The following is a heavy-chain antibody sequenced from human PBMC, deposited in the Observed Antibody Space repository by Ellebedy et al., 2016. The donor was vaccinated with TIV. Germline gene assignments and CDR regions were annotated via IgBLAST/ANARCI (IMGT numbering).Heavy chain of an antibody. CDR2: IYSGGST. Sequence: PSETLSLTCAASGFTVSSNYMSWVRQAPGKGLEWVSVIYSGGSTYYADSVKGRFTISRDNSKNTLYLQMNSLRAEDTAVYYCASSRYCGGDCYSSGSFDYWGQGTLVTVSS. CDR1: GFTVSSNY. CDR3: ASSRYCGGDCYSSGSFDY. J-gene: IGHJ4*02. D-gene: IGHD2-21*02. V-gene: IGHV3-53*01.